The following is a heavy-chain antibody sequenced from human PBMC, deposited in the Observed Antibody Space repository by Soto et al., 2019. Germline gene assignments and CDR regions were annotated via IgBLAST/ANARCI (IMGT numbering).Heavy chain of an antibody. V-gene: IGHV3-30*03. J-gene: IGHJ6*02. CDR2: ISYDGSNK. CDR3: TTSKREYYYGSGPMDG. Sequence: GGSLRLSCAASGFTFSSYGMHWVRQAPGKGLEWVAVISYDGSNKYYADSVKGRFTISRDNSKNTLYLQMNSLRAEDTAVYYCTTSKREYYYGSGPMDGWGQGTTVTVSS. D-gene: IGHD3-10*01. CDR1: GFTFSSYG.